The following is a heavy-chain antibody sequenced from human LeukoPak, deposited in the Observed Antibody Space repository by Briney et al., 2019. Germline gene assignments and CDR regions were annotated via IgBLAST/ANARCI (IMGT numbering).Heavy chain of an antibody. J-gene: IGHJ4*02. Sequence: SETLSLTCTVSGGSISSSSYYWGWIRQPPGKGLEWIGSIYYSGSTYYNPSLKSRVTISVETSKNQFSLKLSSVTAADTAVYYCARGRFGELLGYWGQGTLVTVSS. V-gene: IGHV4-39*01. CDR1: GGSISSSSYY. CDR2: IYYSGST. CDR3: ARGRFGELLGY. D-gene: IGHD3-10*01.